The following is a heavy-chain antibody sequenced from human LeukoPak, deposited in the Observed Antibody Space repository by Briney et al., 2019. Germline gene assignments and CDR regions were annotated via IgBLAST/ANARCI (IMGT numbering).Heavy chain of an antibody. J-gene: IGHJ4*02. Sequence: PSETLSLTCAVYGGSFSGYYWSWIRQPPGKGLEWIGEINHSGSTNYNPSLKSRVTISVDTSKNQFSLKLSSVTAADTAVRYCARGLRRRRLDYWGQGTLVTVSS. CDR2: INHSGST. V-gene: IGHV4-34*01. CDR1: GGSFSGYY. CDR3: ARGLRRRRLDY. D-gene: IGHD3-3*01.